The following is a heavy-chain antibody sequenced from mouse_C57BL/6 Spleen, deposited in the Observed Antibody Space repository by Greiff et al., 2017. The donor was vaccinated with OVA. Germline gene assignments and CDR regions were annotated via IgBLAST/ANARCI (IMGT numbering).Heavy chain of an antibody. CDR3: ASSYYSNPSDY. CDR1: GFTFSSYA. D-gene: IGHD2-5*01. CDR2: ISDGGSYT. Sequence: DVMLVESGGGLVKPGGSLKLSCAASGFTFSSYAMSWVRQTPEKRLEWVATISDGGSYTYYPENVQGRFTISRDNAKNNLYLQMSHLKSEDTAMYYCASSYYSNPSDYWGQGTSVTVSS. J-gene: IGHJ4*01. V-gene: IGHV5-4*03.